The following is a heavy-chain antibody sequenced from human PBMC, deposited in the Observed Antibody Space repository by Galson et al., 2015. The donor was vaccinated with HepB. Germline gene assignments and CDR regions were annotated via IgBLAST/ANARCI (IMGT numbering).Heavy chain of an antibody. CDR1: GYTFTSYY. Sequence: SVKVSCKASGYTFTSYYMHWVRQAPGQGLEWMGIINPSGGSTSYAQKFQGRVTMTRDTSTSTVYMELSSLRSEDTAMYYCASVEDCSSTSCEAGSRWFDPWGQGTLVTVSS. CDR3: ASVEDCSSTSCEAGSRWFDP. D-gene: IGHD2-2*01. V-gene: IGHV1-46*01. J-gene: IGHJ5*02. CDR2: INPSGGST.